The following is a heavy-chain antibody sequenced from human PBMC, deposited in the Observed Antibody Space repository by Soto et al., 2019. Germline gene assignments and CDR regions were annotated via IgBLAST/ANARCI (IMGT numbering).Heavy chain of an antibody. CDR1: GGSISCGGYY. V-gene: IGHV4-31*03. D-gene: IGHD3-3*01. CDR3: AGSYYDFWSGYYGEFNWFDP. J-gene: IGHJ5*02. Sequence: PSETLSLTCTVSGGSISCGGYYWSWIRQHPGKGLEWIGYIYYSGSTYYNPSLKSRVTISVDTSKNQFSLKLSSVTAADTAVYYCAGSYYDFWSGYYGEFNWFDPWGQGTLVTVSS. CDR2: IYYSGST.